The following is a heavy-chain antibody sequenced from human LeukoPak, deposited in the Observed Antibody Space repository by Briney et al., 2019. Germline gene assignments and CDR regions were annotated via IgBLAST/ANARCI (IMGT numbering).Heavy chain of an antibody. D-gene: IGHD3-16*01. CDR1: GFTFSSYW. Sequence: GGSLRLSYAASGFTFSSYWMHWVRQGPGKGLVWVSRINSDGSSTTYADSVKGRFTISRDNAKNTLYLQMNSLRAEDTAVYYCARGGVLKSVDYWGQGTLVAVSS. V-gene: IGHV3-74*01. CDR3: ARGGVLKSVDY. CDR2: INSDGSST. J-gene: IGHJ4*02.